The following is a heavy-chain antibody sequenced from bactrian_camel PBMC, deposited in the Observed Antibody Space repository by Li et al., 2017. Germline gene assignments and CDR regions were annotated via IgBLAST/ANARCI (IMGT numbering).Heavy chain of an antibody. V-gene: IGHV3S63*01. Sequence: HVQLVESGGGSAQAGGSLTLSCVASGDTAKINSMAWFRQAPGKEREGVASIYTSSGRLAYADSVKGRFTISRDNGRGTVSLQMDDLKPEDTAMYYCAAALVLPVYCSGGWIDSFKYWGQGTQVTVS. CDR3: AAALVLPVYCSGGWIDSFKY. J-gene: IGHJ4*01. D-gene: IGHD2*01. CDR1: GDTAKINS. CDR2: IYTSSGRL.